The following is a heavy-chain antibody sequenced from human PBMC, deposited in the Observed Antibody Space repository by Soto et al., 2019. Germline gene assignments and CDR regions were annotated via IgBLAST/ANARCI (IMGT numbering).Heavy chain of an antibody. J-gene: IGHJ4*02. Sequence: GGSLRLSSAASGFTFSRFGMHWVRQAPGKGLEWVALLSYDGSKEYYADSVKGRFSVSRDNSKNTLYLQMNSLRVEDTAVYFCAKRLLRGTTLSVLDYWGRGTLVTVSS. CDR3: AKRLLRGTTLSVLDY. D-gene: IGHD4-17*01. CDR2: LSYDGSKE. CDR1: GFTFSRFG. V-gene: IGHV3-30*18.